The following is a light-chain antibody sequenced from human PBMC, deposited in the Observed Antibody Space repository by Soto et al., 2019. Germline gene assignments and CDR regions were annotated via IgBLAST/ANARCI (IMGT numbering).Light chain of an antibody. CDR2: GAS. CDR3: QQYNNWPSWT. Sequence: EIVMTQSPATLSVSPEERATLSCRASQSVSSNLAWYQQKPGQAPRLLIYGASTRATGIPARFSGSGSGTEFTLTISSLQSEDFAVYYCQQYNNWPSWTFGQGT. J-gene: IGKJ1*01. CDR1: QSVSSN. V-gene: IGKV3-15*01.